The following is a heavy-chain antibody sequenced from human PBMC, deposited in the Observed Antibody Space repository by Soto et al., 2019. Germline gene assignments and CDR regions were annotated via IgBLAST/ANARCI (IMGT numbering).Heavy chain of an antibody. CDR1: GCSINNHY. CDR3: ARANCYSEY. CDR2: VYYTGST. J-gene: IGHJ4*02. V-gene: IGHV4-59*11. Sequence: QVHLQESGPGLVKPSETLSLTCSVSGCSINNHYWSWIRQPPGKGLEWIGYVYYTGSTNYNPSLKSRVTMSVDTSKIQFSLNLTSLTAADTAIYYCARANCYSEYWGQGTLVTVSS. D-gene: IGHD7-27*01.